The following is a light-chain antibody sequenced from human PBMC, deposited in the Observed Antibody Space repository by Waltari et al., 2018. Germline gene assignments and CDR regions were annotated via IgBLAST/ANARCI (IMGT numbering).Light chain of an antibody. J-gene: IGKJ4*01. Sequence: EIVLTQSPGTVSLSPGERATLSCRASQNVDNYVAWYQEGPGQTPQLLIYDASNRATGVPARFSGSGSGTDFTLTISGLEPEDFAVYYCQQRSSLLPVTFGGGTKVEIK. V-gene: IGKV3-11*01. CDR2: DAS. CDR3: QQRSSLLPVT. CDR1: QNVDNY.